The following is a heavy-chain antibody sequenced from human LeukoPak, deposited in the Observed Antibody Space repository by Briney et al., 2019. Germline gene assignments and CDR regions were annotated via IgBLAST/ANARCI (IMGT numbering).Heavy chain of an antibody. CDR3: AREVLGMATIGRSDY. D-gene: IGHD5-24*01. J-gene: IGHJ4*02. Sequence: SGGSLRLSCAASGFTFSDYYMSWIRQAPGKGLEWVPYISSSGSTIYYADSVKGRFTISRDNAKNSLYLQMNSLRAEDTAVYYCAREVLGMATIGRSDYWGQGTLVTVSS. CDR1: GFTFSDYY. V-gene: IGHV3-11*01. CDR2: ISSSGSTI.